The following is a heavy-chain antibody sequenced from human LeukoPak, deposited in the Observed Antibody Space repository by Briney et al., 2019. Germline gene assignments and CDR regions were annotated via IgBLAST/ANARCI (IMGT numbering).Heavy chain of an antibody. CDR2: ISPGDSDT. Sequence: AESLKISCKGSGYITTSHWIGGVRQMARKGLEWMVIISPGDSDTRYRPSFQGQTITSANKSINTDYLQWSSLKATDTSRYYCARSSYFDCWGQGNLVNVS. D-gene: IGHD6-6*01. V-gene: IGHV5-51*01. J-gene: IGHJ4*02. CDR1: GYITTSHW. CDR3: ARSSYFDC.